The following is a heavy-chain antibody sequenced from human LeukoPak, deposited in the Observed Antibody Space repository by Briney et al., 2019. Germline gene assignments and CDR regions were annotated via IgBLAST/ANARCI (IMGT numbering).Heavy chain of an antibody. CDR2: IYYSGST. V-gene: IGHV4-31*03. CDR1: DGSISSGGYF. Sequence: SETLSLTCTVSDGSISSGGYFWSWIRQHPGKGLEWIGYIYYSGSTSYNPSLKSRVTISVDTSKNQFSLKLSSVTAADTAVYYCVLTASNNYFDYWGQGTLVTVSS. J-gene: IGHJ4*02. CDR3: VLTASNNYFDY. D-gene: IGHD2/OR15-2a*01.